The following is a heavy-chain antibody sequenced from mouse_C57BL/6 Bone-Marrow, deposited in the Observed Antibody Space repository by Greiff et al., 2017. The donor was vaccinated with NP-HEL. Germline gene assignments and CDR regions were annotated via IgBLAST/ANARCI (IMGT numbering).Heavy chain of an antibody. CDR2: IHPNSGST. D-gene: IGHD1-1*01. Sequence: VKLQQPGAELVKPGASVKLSCKASGYTFTSYWMHWVKQRPGQGLEWIGMIHPNSGSTNYNEKFKSKATLTVDKSSSTAYMQLSSLTSEDSAVYYCYYYGSRGFAYWGQGTLVTVSA. J-gene: IGHJ3*01. CDR3: YYYGSRGFAY. V-gene: IGHV1-64*01. CDR1: GYTFTSYW.